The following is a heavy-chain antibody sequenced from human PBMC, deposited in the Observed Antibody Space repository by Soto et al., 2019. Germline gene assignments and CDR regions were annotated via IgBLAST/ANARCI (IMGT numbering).Heavy chain of an antibody. CDR3: ARDLRGGGAAAGPDY. CDR2: IYHSGST. CDR1: GGSISSSNW. Sequence: SETLSLTCAVSGGSISSSNWWSWVHQPPGKGLEWIGEIYHSGSTNYNPSLKSRVTISVDKSKNQFSLKLSSVTAADTAVYYCARDLRGGGAAAGPDYWGQGTLVTVSS. J-gene: IGHJ4*02. V-gene: IGHV4-4*02. D-gene: IGHD6-13*01.